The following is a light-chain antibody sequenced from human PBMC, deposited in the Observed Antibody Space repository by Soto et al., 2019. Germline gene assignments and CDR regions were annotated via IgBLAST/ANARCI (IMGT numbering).Light chain of an antibody. Sequence: DIQMTQSPSSLSASVGDRVTITCRASQGISNYLAWYQQKPGKVPKLLIYAASTLQPGVPSRFSGSGSGTDFTLTISSLQPEDVATYDCQKYNSAPWTFGQGNKVEIK. CDR1: QGISNY. CDR2: AAS. V-gene: IGKV1-27*01. CDR3: QKYNSAPWT. J-gene: IGKJ1*01.